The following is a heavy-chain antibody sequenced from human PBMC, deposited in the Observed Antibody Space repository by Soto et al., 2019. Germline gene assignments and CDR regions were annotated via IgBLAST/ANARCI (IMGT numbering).Heavy chain of an antibody. D-gene: IGHD2-15*01. CDR3: ARGEVVALGY. J-gene: IGHJ4*02. CDR2: IYHSGST. CDR1: GGSISSGGYS. V-gene: IGHV4-30-2*01. Sequence: QLQLQESGSGLVKPSQTLSLTCAVSGGSISSGGYSWSWIRQPPGKGLEWIGYIYHSGSTYYNPSLXSXVXTMXDRSKNQFSLKLSSVTAADTAVYYCARGEVVALGYWGQGTLVTVSS.